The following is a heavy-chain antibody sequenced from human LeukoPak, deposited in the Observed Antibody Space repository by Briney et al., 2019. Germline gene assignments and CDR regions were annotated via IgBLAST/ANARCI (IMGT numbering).Heavy chain of an antibody. Sequence: ASVKVSCKASGYTFTGYYMHWVRQAPGQGLEWMGWINPNSGGTHYAQKFRGRVTMTGDTSISTAYMELSRLRSDDTAVYYCARGPIVVTGTGDFLNYWGQGTLVTVSS. CDR1: GYTFTGYY. J-gene: IGHJ4*02. CDR2: INPNSGGT. D-gene: IGHD6-19*01. CDR3: ARGPIVVTGTGDFLNY. V-gene: IGHV1-2*02.